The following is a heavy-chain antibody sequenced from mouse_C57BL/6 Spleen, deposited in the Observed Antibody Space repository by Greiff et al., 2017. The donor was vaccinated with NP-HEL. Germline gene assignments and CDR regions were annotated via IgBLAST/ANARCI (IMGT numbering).Heavy chain of an antibody. D-gene: IGHD2-10*01. V-gene: IGHV1-26*01. CDR2: INPNNGGT. CDR1: GYTFTDYY. Sequence: EVQLQQSGPELVKPGASVKISCKASGYTFTDYYMNWVKQSHGKSLEWIGDINPNNGGTSYNQKFKGKATLTVDKSSSTAYMELRSLTSEDSAVYYCARRKRDRGLLFDYWGQGTTLTVSS. CDR3: ARRKRDRGLLFDY. J-gene: IGHJ2*01.